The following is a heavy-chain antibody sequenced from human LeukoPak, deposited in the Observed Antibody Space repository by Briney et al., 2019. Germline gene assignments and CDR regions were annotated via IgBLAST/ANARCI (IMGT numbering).Heavy chain of an antibody. V-gene: IGHV3-30*02. CDR3: AKVLRSHPTSFDY. Sequence: PGGSLRLSCAASGFTFSSYGMHWVRQAPGKGLEWVAFIRYDGSNKYYADSVKGRFTISRDNSKNTLYLQMNSLRAGDTAVYYCAKVLRSHPTSFDYWGQGTLVTVSS. CDR1: GFTFSSYG. CDR2: IRYDGSNK. J-gene: IGHJ4*02. D-gene: IGHD3-10*01.